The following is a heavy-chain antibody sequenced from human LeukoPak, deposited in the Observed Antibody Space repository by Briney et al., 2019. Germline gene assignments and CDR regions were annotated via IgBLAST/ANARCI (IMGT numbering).Heavy chain of an antibody. CDR2: INSDGSST. CDR3: ARVQGGSYTRGLDY. CDR1: GFTFSSYW. D-gene: IGHD1-26*01. Sequence: GGSLRLSCAASGFTFSSYWMHWVRQAPGKGLVWVSRINSDGSSTSYADSVKGRFTISRDNAKNTLYLQMNSLRAEDTAVYYCARVQGGSYTRGLDYWGQGTLVTVSS. V-gene: IGHV3-74*01. J-gene: IGHJ4*02.